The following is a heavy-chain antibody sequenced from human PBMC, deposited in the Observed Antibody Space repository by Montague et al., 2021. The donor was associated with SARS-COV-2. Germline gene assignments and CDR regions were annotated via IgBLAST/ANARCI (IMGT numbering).Heavy chain of an antibody. CDR2: INHSGST. D-gene: IGHD3-10*01. Sequence: SETLSLTCAVYGGSFSGYYWNWIRQPPGKGLEWIGEINHSGSTNYNPSLKSRVTMSVDTSKNQFSLKLSSVTAADTAVYYCARGDRQGYGCRLGSFDSWGQGTLVTVSS. CDR3: ARGDRQGYGCRLGSFDS. CDR1: GGSFSGYY. V-gene: IGHV4-34*01. J-gene: IGHJ4*02.